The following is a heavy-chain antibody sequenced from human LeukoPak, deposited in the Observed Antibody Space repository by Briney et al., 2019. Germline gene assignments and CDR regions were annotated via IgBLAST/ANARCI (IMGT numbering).Heavy chain of an antibody. V-gene: IGHV4-59*01. CDR1: GGSISSYY. Sequence: PSETLSLTCTVSGGSISSYYWSWIRQPPGKGLEWIGYIYYSGSTNYNPSLKSRVTISVDTSKNQFSLKLSSVTAADTAVYYCARGRGTNWGPPYYYYYGMDVWGQGTTVTVSS. CDR3: ARGRGTNWGPPYYYYYGMDV. J-gene: IGHJ6*02. D-gene: IGHD7-27*01. CDR2: IYYSGST.